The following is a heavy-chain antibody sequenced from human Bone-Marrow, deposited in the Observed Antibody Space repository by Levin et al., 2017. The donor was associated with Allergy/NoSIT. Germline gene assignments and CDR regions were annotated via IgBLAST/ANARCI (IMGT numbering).Heavy chain of an antibody. CDR3: ARNSRAGRGPALY. V-gene: IGHV1-69*06. J-gene: IGHJ4*02. Sequence: ASVKVSCKATGGIFSGFIISWVRQAPGQGPEWMGGIITNSGTTKYAEKFQGRVTITADTSTRTAYLDLSSLRGDDTAVYFCARNSRAGRGPALYWGQGTLITVSS. CDR1: GGIFSGFI. D-gene: IGHD2/OR15-2a*01. CDR2: IITNSGTT.